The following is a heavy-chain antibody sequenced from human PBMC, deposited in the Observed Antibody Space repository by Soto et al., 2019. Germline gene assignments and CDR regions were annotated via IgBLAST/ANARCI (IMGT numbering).Heavy chain of an antibody. CDR1: GGSISTYY. CDR2: IYYNGRT. CDR3: ASPNKYYFDY. J-gene: IGHJ4*02. Sequence: TCTVSGGSISTYYWSWIRQPPGKGLEWIGYIYYNGRTNYNPSLKSRVTISVDTSKNQFSLKLSSVTAADTAVYYCASPNKYYFDYWGQGTLVTVSS. V-gene: IGHV4-59*12.